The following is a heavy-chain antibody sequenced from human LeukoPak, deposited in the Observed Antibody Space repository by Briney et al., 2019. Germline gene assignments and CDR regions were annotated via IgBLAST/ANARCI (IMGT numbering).Heavy chain of an antibody. D-gene: IGHD3-10*01. CDR1: GYRFTSYW. CDR3: ARGGSGSYSNFDY. V-gene: IGHV5-51*01. J-gene: IGHJ4*02. Sequence: GASLKISFKGSGYRFTSYWIGWVRQMPGKGLEWMGIIYPGDSDTRYSPPFQGRVTISADKSISTAYLQWSSLKASDTAMYYCARGGSGSYSNFDYWGQGTLVTVSS. CDR2: IYPGDSDT.